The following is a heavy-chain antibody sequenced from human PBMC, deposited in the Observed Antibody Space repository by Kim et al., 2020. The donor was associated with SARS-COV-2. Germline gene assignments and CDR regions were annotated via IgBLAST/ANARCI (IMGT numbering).Heavy chain of an antibody. CDR1: GFTFSTYA. V-gene: IGHV3-21*01. D-gene: IGHD3-3*01. CDR3: XXDKXXXIFXXXFD. Sequence: GGSLRLSCAASGFTFSTYAMNWVRQAPGKGLXWVSYISSGSSYRYYADSVKGRXXISRXXXKNSXXLXXNSLXXXDTXVXYXXXDKXXXIFXXXFD. CDR2: ISSGSSYR. J-gene: IGHJ4*01.